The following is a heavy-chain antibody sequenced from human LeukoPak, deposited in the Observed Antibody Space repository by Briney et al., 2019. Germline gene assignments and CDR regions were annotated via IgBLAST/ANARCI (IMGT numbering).Heavy chain of an antibody. V-gene: IGHV4-4*02. CDR3: SRENGAFSPFGY. Sequence: PSETLSLTCGVSGGSISNTNWWSWVRQPPGQGLEWIGEISLTGLTHYNPSLESRVTASLDKSKNQLSLNLTSVTAADTAVYYCSRENGAFSPFGYWGQGTLVTVLS. D-gene: IGHD2-8*01. CDR1: GGSISNTNW. J-gene: IGHJ4*02. CDR2: ISLTGLT.